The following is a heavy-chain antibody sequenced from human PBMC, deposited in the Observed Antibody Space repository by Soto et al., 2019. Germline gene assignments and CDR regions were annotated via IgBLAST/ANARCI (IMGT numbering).Heavy chain of an antibody. CDR1: GGSISSSSYY. D-gene: IGHD1-26*01. J-gene: IGHJ4*02. CDR3: ARDHEPHSGSCSSFDY. CDR2: IYYSGST. V-gene: IGHV4-39*07. Sequence: SETLSLTCTVSGGSISSSSYYWGWIRQPPGKGLEWIGSIYYSGSTYYNPSLKSRVTISVHTSKNQFSLKLSSVTAADTAVYYCARDHEPHSGSCSSFDYWGQGPLVTVSS.